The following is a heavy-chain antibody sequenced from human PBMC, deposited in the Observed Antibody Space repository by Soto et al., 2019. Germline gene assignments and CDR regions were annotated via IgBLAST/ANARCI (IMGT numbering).Heavy chain of an antibody. Sequence: PGGSLRLSCAASGFTSSSYGMHLFRHSPCKWREWVAVIWYDGSNKYYADSVKGRFTISRDNSKNTLYLQMNSLRAEDTAVYYCARENYYDSSGYPPAEAFDIWGQGTMVTVSS. D-gene: IGHD3-22*01. J-gene: IGHJ3*02. V-gene: IGHV3-33*01. CDR3: ARENYYDSSGYPPAEAFDI. CDR1: GFTSSSYG. CDR2: IWYDGSNK.